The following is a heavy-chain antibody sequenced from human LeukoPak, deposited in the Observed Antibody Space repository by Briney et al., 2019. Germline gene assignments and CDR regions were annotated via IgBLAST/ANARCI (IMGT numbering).Heavy chain of an antibody. Sequence: GGSLRLSCEASGVTFSSYVMSWVRQAPGKGPEWVSGISGSGGGTYYADSVKGRFAISRDNSKNTLYLQMNSLRAEDTAVYYRAKDPDTVITGDYWGQGTLATVSS. D-gene: IGHD4-17*01. CDR3: AKDPDTVITGDY. V-gene: IGHV3-23*01. J-gene: IGHJ4*02. CDR1: GVTFSSYV. CDR2: ISGSGGGT.